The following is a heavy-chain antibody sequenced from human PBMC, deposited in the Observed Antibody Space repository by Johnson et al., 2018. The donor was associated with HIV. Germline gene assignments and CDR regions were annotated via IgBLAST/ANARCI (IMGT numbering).Heavy chain of an antibody. CDR2: IRHDGDNN. J-gene: IGHJ3*02. CDR1: GFTFSNYG. D-gene: IGHD2-2*01. Sequence: QVQLVESGGGVVQPGRSLRLSCAASGFTFSNYGMHWVRQAPGKGLEWVAFIRHDGDNNYSADSVKGRFTISSDNSKNTLYLQMNSLRAEDTAVYYCAKPVVPGGDDLDMYEFAFDIWGQGTMVIVSS. CDR3: AKPVVPGGDDLDMYEFAFDI. V-gene: IGHV3-30*02.